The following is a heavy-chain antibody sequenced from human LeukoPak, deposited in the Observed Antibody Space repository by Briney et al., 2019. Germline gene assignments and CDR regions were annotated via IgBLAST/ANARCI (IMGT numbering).Heavy chain of an antibody. Sequence: GGSLRLSCAASAFTFSSYAMYWVRQAPGKGLEWVSAISGSGGTTYYADSVKGRFTISRDNSKNTLYLQMDSLRAEDTAIYYCAKDILRTAMVEYFQHWGQGTLVTVSS. V-gene: IGHV3-23*01. CDR1: AFTFSSYA. CDR3: AKDILRTAMVEYFQH. CDR2: ISGSGGTT. D-gene: IGHD5-18*01. J-gene: IGHJ1*01.